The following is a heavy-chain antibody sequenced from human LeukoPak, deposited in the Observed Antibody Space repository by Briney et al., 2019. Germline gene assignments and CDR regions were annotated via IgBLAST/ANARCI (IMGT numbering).Heavy chain of an antibody. CDR3: ARSGWYCFDY. V-gene: IGHV4-39*01. Sequence: PSETLSLTCTVSGGSISSSIYYWGWIRQPPGKGLEWIGSIYYSGSTYCNPSLKSRVTISVDTSKNQFSLKLSSVTAADTAVYYCARSGWYCFDYWGQGTLVTVSS. D-gene: IGHD6-19*01. CDR1: GGSISSSIYY. J-gene: IGHJ4*02. CDR2: IYYSGST.